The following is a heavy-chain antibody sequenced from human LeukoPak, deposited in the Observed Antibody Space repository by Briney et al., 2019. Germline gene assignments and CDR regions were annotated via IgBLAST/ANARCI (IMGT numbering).Heavy chain of an antibody. D-gene: IGHD4-23*01. CDR2: IYPGDSET. Sequence: GESLKISCKGSGYRFTNYWIGWVRQMPGKGLEWMGIIYPGDSETRYSPSFQGQVTISADKSINTAYVQWSSLKASDTAMYYCARRVVNNRNWYFNLWGRGTLVTVSS. CDR1: GYRFTNYW. V-gene: IGHV5-51*01. CDR3: ARRVVNNRNWYFNL. J-gene: IGHJ2*01.